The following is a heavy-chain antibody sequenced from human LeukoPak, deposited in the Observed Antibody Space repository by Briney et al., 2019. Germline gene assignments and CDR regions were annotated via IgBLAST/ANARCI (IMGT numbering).Heavy chain of an antibody. CDR3: ARRPSGLIAAAGIYYFDY. D-gene: IGHD6-13*01. V-gene: IGHV4-39*01. Sequence: SETLSLTCSVSGDSITSSSYYWGWIRQPPGKGLEWIGSIFYSGSTYYNPSLKSRVTISVDTSKNQLSLRLSSVTAADAAIYYCARRPSGLIAAAGIYYFDYWGRGTLVTVSS. J-gene: IGHJ4*02. CDR1: GDSITSSSYY. CDR2: IFYSGST.